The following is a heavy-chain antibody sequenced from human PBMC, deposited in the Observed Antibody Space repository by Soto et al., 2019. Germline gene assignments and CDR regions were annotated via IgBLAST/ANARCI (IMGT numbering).Heavy chain of an antibody. J-gene: IGHJ4*02. CDR3: ATARRVADFWSGYYYFDY. V-gene: IGHV1-24*01. Sequence: ASVKVSCKVSGYTLTELSMHWVRQAPGKGLEWMGGFDPEDGETIYVQKFQGRVTMTEDTSTDTAYMELSSLRSKDTAVYYCATARRVADFWSGYYYFDYWGQGTLVTVSS. D-gene: IGHD3-3*01. CDR2: FDPEDGET. CDR1: GYTLTELS.